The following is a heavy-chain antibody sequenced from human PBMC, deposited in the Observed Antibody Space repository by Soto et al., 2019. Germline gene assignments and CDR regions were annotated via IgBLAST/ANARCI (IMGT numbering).Heavy chain of an antibody. V-gene: IGHV4-30-4*01. CDR2: IYYSGST. Sequence: PSETLSLTCTVSGGSISSGDYYWSWIRQPPGKGLEWIGYIYYSGSTYYNPSLKSRVTISVDTSKNQFSLKLSSVTAADTAVYYCASERSSSWYHFDYWGQGTLVTVSS. D-gene: IGHD6-13*01. CDR3: ASERSSSWYHFDY. CDR1: GGSISSGDYY. J-gene: IGHJ4*02.